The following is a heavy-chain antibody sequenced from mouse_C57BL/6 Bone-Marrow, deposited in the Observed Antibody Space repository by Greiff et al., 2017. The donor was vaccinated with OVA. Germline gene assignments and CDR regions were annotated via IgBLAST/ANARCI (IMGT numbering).Heavy chain of an antibody. V-gene: IGHV2-2*01. CDR3: ARGNYYYGSSYKLTGTDFDY. D-gene: IGHD1-1*01. CDR2: IWSGGST. J-gene: IGHJ2*01. Sequence: QVQLKESGPGLVQPSQSLSITCTVSGFSLTSYGVHWVRQSPGKGLEWLGVIWSGGSTDYNAAFISRLSISKDNSKSQVFFKMNSLQADDTAIYYCARGNYYYGSSYKLTGTDFDYWGQGTTLTVSS. CDR1: GFSLTSYG.